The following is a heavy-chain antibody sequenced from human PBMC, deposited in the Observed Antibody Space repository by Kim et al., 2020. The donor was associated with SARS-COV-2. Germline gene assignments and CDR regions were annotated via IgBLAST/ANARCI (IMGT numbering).Heavy chain of an antibody. CDR2: IKSKAAGGTT. CDR3: TTGGDVGD. J-gene: IGHJ4*02. Sequence: GGSLRLSCAASGFTFSSAWMNWVRQAPGKGLEWVGRIKSKAAGGTTDYAAPVKGSFTISRDDSKNTVFLQMNSLKTEDTAVYYCTTGGDVGDWGQGTLVTVSS. V-gene: IGHV3-15*01. CDR1: GFTFSSAW. D-gene: IGHD2-15*01.